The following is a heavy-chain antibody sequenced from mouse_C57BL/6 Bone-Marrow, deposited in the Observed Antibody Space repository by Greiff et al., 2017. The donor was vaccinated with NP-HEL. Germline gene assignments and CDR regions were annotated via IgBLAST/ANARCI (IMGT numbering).Heavy chain of an antibody. CDR1: GYSFTGYY. CDR3: ARGGYYTWFAY. J-gene: IGHJ3*01. Sequence: EVQLQQSGPELVKPGASVKISCKASGYSFTGYYMNWVKQSPEKSLEWIGEINPSTGGTTYNQKFKAKATLTVDKYSSTAYMQLKSLTSEDSAVYYCARGGYYTWFAYWGQGTLVTVSA. CDR2: INPSTGGT. D-gene: IGHD2-12*01. V-gene: IGHV1-42*01.